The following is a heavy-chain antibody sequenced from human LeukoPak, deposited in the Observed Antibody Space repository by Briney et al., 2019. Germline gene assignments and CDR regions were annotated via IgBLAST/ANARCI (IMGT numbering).Heavy chain of an antibody. CDR2: ISGSGGRT. Sequence: PGGSLRLSCAASGFTFSSYAMSWVRQTPGKGLEWVSAISGSGGRTYNADAVKGRFTISRDNSKNTLYLQMNSLRAEDTAVDYCAKWSSDYYGSGTYYTFDYWGQGTLVTVSS. CDR1: GFTFSSYA. D-gene: IGHD3-10*01. V-gene: IGHV3-23*01. J-gene: IGHJ4*02. CDR3: AKWSSDYYGSGTYYTFDY.